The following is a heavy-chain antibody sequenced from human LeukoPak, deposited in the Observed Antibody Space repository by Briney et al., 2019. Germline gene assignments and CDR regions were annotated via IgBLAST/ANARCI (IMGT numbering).Heavy chain of an antibody. D-gene: IGHD3-16*01. Sequence: ASVKVSCKASGYTFTSYGISWVRQAPGQGLEWMGWINPNSGGTNYAQKFQGRVTMTRDTSISTAYMELSRLRSDDTAVYYCARDAGRVWGTYNWFDPWGQGTLVTVSS. J-gene: IGHJ5*02. V-gene: IGHV1-2*02. CDR3: ARDAGRVWGTYNWFDP. CDR1: GYTFTSYG. CDR2: INPNSGGT.